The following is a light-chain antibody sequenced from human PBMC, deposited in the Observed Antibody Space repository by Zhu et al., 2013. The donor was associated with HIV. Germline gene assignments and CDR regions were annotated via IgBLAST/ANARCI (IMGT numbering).Light chain of an antibody. J-gene: IGKJ1*01. CDR3: QQYGNSPQT. CDR1: QSVSSNY. V-gene: IGKV3-20*01. CDR2: GAS. Sequence: EIVLTQSPGTLSLSPGERATLSCRASQSVSSNYLAWYQQKPGQAPRLLIYGASGRATGIPDRFSGSGSGTDFTLTISRLEPEDFAVYNCQQYGNSPQTFGQGTKVEIK.